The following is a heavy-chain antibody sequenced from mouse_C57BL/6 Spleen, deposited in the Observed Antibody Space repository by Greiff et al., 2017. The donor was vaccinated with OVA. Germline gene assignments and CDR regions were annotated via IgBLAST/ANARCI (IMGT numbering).Heavy chain of an antibody. CDR2: IYPGSGST. CDR1: GYTFTSYW. Sequence: QVHVKQSGAELVKPGASVKMSCKASGYTFTSYWITWVKQRPGQGLEWIGDIYPGSGSTNYNEKFKSKATLTVDTSSSTAYMQLSSLTSEDSAVYYCAREAFITTVGRAWFAYWGQGTLVTVSA. CDR3: AREAFITTVGRAWFAY. V-gene: IGHV1-55*01. J-gene: IGHJ3*01. D-gene: IGHD1-1*01.